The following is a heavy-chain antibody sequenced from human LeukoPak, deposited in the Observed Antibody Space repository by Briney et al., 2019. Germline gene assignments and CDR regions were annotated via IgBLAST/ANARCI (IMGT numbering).Heavy chain of an antibody. V-gene: IGHV1-46*01. CDR1: GYTFTSYY. Sequence: ASVKVSCKASGYTFTSYYMHWVRQAPGQGLEWMGIINPSGGSTSYAQTFQGRVTMTRDTSTSTVYMELSSLRSEDTAVYYCARGTLWYYDILTGDHNWFDPWGQGTLVTVSS. J-gene: IGHJ5*02. CDR3: ARGTLWYYDILTGDHNWFDP. CDR2: INPSGGST. D-gene: IGHD3-9*01.